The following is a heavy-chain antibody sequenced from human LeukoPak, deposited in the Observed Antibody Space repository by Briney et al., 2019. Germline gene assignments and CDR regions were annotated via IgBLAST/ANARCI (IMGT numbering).Heavy chain of an antibody. CDR3: AKAAIVATARYYFDY. CDR2: ISGTTSGT. V-gene: IGHV3-23*01. Sequence: PGGSLRLSCAASGFTFSTCAMSWVRQAPGKGLEWVSGISGTTSGTYYADSVKGRFTISRDNSKNTLYLQMNSLRAEDTAVYYCAKAAIVATARYYFDYWGQGTLVTVSS. CDR1: GFTFSTCA. J-gene: IGHJ4*02. D-gene: IGHD5-12*01.